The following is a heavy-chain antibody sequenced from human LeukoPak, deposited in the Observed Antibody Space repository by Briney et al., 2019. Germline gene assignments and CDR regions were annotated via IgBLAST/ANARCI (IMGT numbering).Heavy chain of an antibody. CDR3: ARGRVGVARYYPNWFDP. CDR2: IYTSGST. V-gene: IGHV4-61*02. J-gene: IGHJ5*02. Sequence: NPSETLSLTCTVSGGSISSGSYYWSWIRQPAGKGLEWIGRIYTSGSTNYNPSLKSRVTISVDTSKNQFSLKLSSVTAADTAVYYCARGRVGVARYYPNWFDPWGQGTLVTVSS. D-gene: IGHD3-3*01. CDR1: GGSISSGSYY.